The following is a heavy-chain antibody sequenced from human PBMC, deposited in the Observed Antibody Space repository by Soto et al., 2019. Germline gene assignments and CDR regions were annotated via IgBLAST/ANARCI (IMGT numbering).Heavy chain of an antibody. J-gene: IGHJ6*02. CDR1: GYTFTSYY. CDR2: INPSGGST. D-gene: IGHD4-17*01. CDR3: ARESDRHYGDRLYYYYGMDV. V-gene: IGHV1-46*01. Sequence: ASVKVSCKASGYTFTSYYMHWVRQAPGQGLEWMGIINPSGGSTSYAQKFQGRVTMTRDTSTSTVYMELSSLRSEDTAVYYCARESDRHYGDRLYYYYGMDVWGQGTTVTVSS.